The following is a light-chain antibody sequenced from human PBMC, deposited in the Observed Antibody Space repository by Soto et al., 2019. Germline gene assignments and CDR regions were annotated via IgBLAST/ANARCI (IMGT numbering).Light chain of an antibody. CDR3: MQGIRLPLT. Sequence: DIVMTQTPLSLSATPGQSASISCKSSQSLLHSDGQTYLLWFLKKPGQGPQLLIYEVSNRFSGVSERFSGSGSGTDFTLTMSGVEAEEVGVYYCMQGIRLPLTFSGGTKVEIK. CDR2: EVS. CDR1: QSLLHSDGQTY. V-gene: IGKV2-29*03. J-gene: IGKJ4*01.